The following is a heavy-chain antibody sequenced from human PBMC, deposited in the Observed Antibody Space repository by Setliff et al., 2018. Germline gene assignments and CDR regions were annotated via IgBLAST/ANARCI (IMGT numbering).Heavy chain of an antibody. D-gene: IGHD3-10*01. Sequence: GGSLRLSCAASGFTFSSYWMSWVRQAPGKGLGWVANIKEDGSEKYYAGSVKGRFPISREDGKNSLYLQMNSLRAGDTGVYYCARAPGYGSGNYYYFYYSMDVWGQGTTVTVSS. J-gene: IGHJ6*02. CDR3: ARAPGYGSGNYYYFYYSMDV. CDR1: GFTFSSYW. V-gene: IGHV3-7*01. CDR2: IKEDGSEK.